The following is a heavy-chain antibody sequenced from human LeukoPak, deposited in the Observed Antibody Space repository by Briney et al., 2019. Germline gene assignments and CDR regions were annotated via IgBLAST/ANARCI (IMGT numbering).Heavy chain of an antibody. CDR1: GGSFSGYY. Sequence: SETLSLTCAVYGGSFSGYYWSWIRQPPGKGLEWIGEINHRGSTNYNPSLKSRVTISVDTSKNQFSLKLSSVTAADTAVYYCARGQMGLVAPFDYWGQGTLVTVSS. V-gene: IGHV4-34*01. CDR2: INHRGST. J-gene: IGHJ4*02. CDR3: ARGQMGLVAPFDY. D-gene: IGHD5-12*01.